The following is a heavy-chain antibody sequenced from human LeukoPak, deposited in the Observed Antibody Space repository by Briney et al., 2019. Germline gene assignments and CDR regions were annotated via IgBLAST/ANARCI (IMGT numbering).Heavy chain of an antibody. Sequence: SVKVSCKASGGTFSSYAISWVRQAPGQGLEWMGGIIPIFGTANYAQKFQGRVTITADKSTSTAYMELSSLRSEDTAVYYCARDASSWYDGSWFDPWGQGTLVTVSS. D-gene: IGHD6-13*01. J-gene: IGHJ5*02. V-gene: IGHV1-69*06. CDR3: ARDASSWYDGSWFDP. CDR2: IIPIFGTA. CDR1: GGTFSSYA.